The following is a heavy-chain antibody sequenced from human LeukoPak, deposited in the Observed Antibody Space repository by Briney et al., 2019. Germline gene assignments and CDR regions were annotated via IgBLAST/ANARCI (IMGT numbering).Heavy chain of an antibody. Sequence: ETLSLTCSVSGGSISPYYWSWVRQAPGKGLEWVSAISDSGDYTYYADSVKGRFTISRDNSKNTLYLHVNSLRAEDTAVYYCAKDTSIGKYCTSGVCSPFDYWGQGTLVTVSS. CDR2: ISDSGDYT. J-gene: IGHJ4*02. D-gene: IGHD2-8*01. V-gene: IGHV3-23*01. CDR1: GGSISPYY. CDR3: AKDTSIGKYCTSGVCSPFDY.